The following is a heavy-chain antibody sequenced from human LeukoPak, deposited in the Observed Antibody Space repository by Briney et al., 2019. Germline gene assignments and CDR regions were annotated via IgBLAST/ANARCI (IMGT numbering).Heavy chain of an antibody. V-gene: IGHV3-74*01. Sequence: GGSLRLSCAASRFTFSHYWMHWVRQDAGKGLLLVAHINTDGTIVRYAESVQGRFTISRDNAKNTVFLQMNNLSAEDTAVYYCTRTAGMEVPSSTKWYLWYDPWGQGTPVIVSS. CDR2: INTDGTIV. CDR3: TRTAGMEVPSSTKWYLWYDP. J-gene: IGHJ5*02. D-gene: IGHD2-2*01. CDR1: RFTFSHYW.